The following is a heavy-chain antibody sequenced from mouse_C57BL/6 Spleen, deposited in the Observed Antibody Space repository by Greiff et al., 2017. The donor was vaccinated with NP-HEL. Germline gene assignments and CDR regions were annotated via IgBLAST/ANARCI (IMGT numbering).Heavy chain of an antibody. J-gene: IGHJ4*01. D-gene: IGHD2-13*01. CDR3: ARCDYGDYAMDY. Sequence: QVQLQQSGAELVRPGSSVKLSCKASGYTFTSYWMHWVKQRPIQGLEWIGNIDPSDSETHYNQKFKDKATLTVDKSSSTAYMQLSSLTSEDSAVYYCARCDYGDYAMDYWGQGTSVTVSS. CDR2: IDPSDSET. CDR1: GYTFTSYW. V-gene: IGHV1-52*01.